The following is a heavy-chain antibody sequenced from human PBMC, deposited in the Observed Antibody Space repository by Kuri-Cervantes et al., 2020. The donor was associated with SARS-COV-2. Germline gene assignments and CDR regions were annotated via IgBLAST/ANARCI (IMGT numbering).Heavy chain of an antibody. CDR2: IRYDGSNK. D-gene: IGHD2-2*01. Sequence: GGSLRLSCAASGFTFSSYGMHWVRQAPGKGLEWVAFIRYDGSNKYYADSVKGRFTISRDNSKNTLYLQMNSLRAEDTAVYYCAKPKPTFIVVPAASYYYKDVWGKGTTVTVSS. CDR1: GFTFSSYG. J-gene: IGHJ6*03. V-gene: IGHV3-30*02. CDR3: AKPKPTFIVVPAASYYYKDV.